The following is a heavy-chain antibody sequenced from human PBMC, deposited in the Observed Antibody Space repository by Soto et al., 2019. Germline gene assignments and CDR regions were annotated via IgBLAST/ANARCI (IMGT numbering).Heavy chain of an antibody. V-gene: IGHV3-74*01. CDR1: GFTFSNYY. D-gene: IGHD3-22*01. CDR2: INGDGSST. CDR3: AREANTGGYYQDY. Sequence: PGGSLRLSCAVSGFTFSNYYMHWVRQVPGKGLVWVSRINGDGSSTSYADSVKGRFTISRDNAKNTLYLQMNSLRAEDTAVFYCAREANTGGYYQDYWGHGTLVTVSS. J-gene: IGHJ4*01.